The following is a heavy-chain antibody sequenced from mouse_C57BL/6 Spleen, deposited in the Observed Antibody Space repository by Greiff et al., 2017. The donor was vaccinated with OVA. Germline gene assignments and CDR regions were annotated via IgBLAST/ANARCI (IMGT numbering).Heavy chain of an antibody. CDR3: ASAGGFITTVVPHWYFDV. CDR2: INPNHGGT. J-gene: IGHJ1*03. CDR1: GYTFTDYN. Sequence: EVQLVESGPELVKPGASVKMSCKASGYTFTDYNMHWVKQSHGKSLEWIGYINPNHGGTSYNQKFKGKATLTVNKSSSTAYMELRSLTSEDSAVYYCASAGGFITTVVPHWYFDVWGTGTTVTVSS. V-gene: IGHV1-22*01. D-gene: IGHD1-1*01.